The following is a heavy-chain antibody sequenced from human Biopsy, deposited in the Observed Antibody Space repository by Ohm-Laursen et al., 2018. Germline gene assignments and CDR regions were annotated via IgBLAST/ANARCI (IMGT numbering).Heavy chain of an antibody. CDR1: GGSISSSTTYY. V-gene: IGHV4-39*01. CDR3: GRREVVITHDAFDT. Sequence: SETLSLTCTVSGGSISSSTTYYWAWLRQPPGKGLEWIGSIYNTETTFYNPSLKSRVTISVDTSTNQFSLKVNSVTAADTAVYYCGRREVVITHDAFDTWGQGTMVTVSS. CDR2: IYNTETT. D-gene: IGHD3-22*01. J-gene: IGHJ3*02.